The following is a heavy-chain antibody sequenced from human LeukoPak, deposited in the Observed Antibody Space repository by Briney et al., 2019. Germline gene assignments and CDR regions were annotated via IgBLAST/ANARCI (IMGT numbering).Heavy chain of an antibody. CDR2: VYYNGRT. V-gene: IGHV4-39*01. D-gene: IGHD6-19*01. J-gene: IGHJ4*02. Sequence: SETLSLTCTVSGDSVNSFYYWGWIRQPPGKGLEWIASVYYNGRTYTNPSLTSRVSISVDTSKNHFSLKLDSVTAADTAVYYCARQGSSGWSHFDHWGQGTLVTVSS. CDR3: ARQGSSGWSHFDH. CDR1: GDSVNSFYY.